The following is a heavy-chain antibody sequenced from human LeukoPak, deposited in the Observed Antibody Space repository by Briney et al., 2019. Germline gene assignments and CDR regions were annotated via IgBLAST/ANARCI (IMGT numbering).Heavy chain of an antibody. Sequence: GGSLRLFCAASGFIFDDYSMHWVRQAPRKGLEWVSLISWDGGSTDYADSVRGRFIISRDNSKNSLYLQMNSLRTEDTALYYCAKDRGSGSYTDYWGQGTLVTVSS. V-gene: IGHV3-43*01. CDR2: ISWDGGST. J-gene: IGHJ4*02. D-gene: IGHD3-10*01. CDR1: GFIFDDYS. CDR3: AKDRGSGSYTDY.